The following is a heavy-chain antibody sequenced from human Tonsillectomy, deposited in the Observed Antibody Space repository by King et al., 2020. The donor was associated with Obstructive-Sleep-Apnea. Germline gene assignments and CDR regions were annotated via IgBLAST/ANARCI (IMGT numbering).Heavy chain of an antibody. Sequence: VQLVESGGGVVQPGKSLRLSCVASRFTFSSYAMHWVRQAPGKGLEWVAVIWSGGFSEYYADSVKGRFTISRDNSKNTVFLQMNSLRAEDTAVYYCARDAFRAGKTTHYDNNRLDLWGHGTMVTVS. CDR2: IWSGGFSE. D-gene: IGHD3-22*01. CDR1: RFTFSSYA. CDR3: ARDAFRAGKTTHYDNNRLDL. J-gene: IGHJ3*01. V-gene: IGHV3-33*01.